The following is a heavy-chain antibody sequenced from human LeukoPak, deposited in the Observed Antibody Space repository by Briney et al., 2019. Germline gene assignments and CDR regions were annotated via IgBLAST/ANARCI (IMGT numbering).Heavy chain of an antibody. CDR3: ARVQYDFWSGYNYYFDY. CDR1: GGSMNSYY. Sequence: SETLSLTCSVSGGSMNSYYWSWIRQYPGKGLEWIGYNYYSGSTNYNPSLKSRVTISVDTSKNQFSLKLSSVTAADTAVYYCARVQYDFWSGYNYYFDYWGQGTLVTVSS. V-gene: IGHV4-59*01. CDR2: NYYSGST. J-gene: IGHJ4*02. D-gene: IGHD3-3*01.